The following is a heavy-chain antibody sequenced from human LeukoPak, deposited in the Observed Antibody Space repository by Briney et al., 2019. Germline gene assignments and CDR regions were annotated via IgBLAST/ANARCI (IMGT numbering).Heavy chain of an antibody. CDR2: ISGSGDTT. Sequence: GGSLRLSCAASGFTFSSYVMSWVRQAPGKGLEWVSGISGSGDTTYFADSVKGRFTISRDNSKNTLYLQMNSLRVEDTAVYYCARDGGEFDWSSRPFDYWGQGTLVTVSS. J-gene: IGHJ4*02. CDR1: GFTFSSYV. D-gene: IGHD3-9*01. CDR3: ARDGGEFDWSSRPFDY. V-gene: IGHV3-23*01.